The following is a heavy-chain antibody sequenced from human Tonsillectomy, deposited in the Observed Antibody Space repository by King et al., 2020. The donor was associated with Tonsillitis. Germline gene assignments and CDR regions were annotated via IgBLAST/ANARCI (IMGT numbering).Heavy chain of an antibody. CDR1: GFTFSSYA. CDR2: ISGSGGST. Sequence: VQLVESGGGLVQPGGSLRLSCAASGFTFSSYAMSWVRPAPGKGLEWVSAISGSGGSTYYADSVKGRFTISRDNSKNTLYLQMNSLRAEDTAVYYCATAPYCSGGSCYYYYGMDVWGQGTTVTVSS. D-gene: IGHD2-15*01. J-gene: IGHJ6*02. V-gene: IGHV3-23*04. CDR3: ATAPYCSGGSCYYYYGMDV.